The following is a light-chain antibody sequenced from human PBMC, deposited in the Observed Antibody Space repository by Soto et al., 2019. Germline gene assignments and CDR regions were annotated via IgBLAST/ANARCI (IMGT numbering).Light chain of an antibody. J-gene: IGKJ5*01. V-gene: IGKV1-27*01. CDR3: QNYDSDPIT. Sequence: DIQMTQSPSSMSASVGSRVSITCRASQGINNYLAWYQQKPGKVPKVLIYAASTLQPGVPSRFSGSGSGTDFPLTINSLQPDDISTSYCQNYDSDPITFGQGTRMEIK. CDR1: QGINNY. CDR2: AAS.